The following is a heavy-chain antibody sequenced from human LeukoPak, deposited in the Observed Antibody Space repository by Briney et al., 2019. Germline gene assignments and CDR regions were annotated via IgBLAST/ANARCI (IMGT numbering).Heavy chain of an antibody. CDR1: GGSISSGGYY. CDR3: ARVKGRLAYYGSGSPSEGRGDFDY. J-gene: IGHJ4*02. CDR2: IYYSGST. D-gene: IGHD3-10*01. Sequence: SQTLSLTCTVSGGSISSGGYYWSWIRQPPGKGLEWIGYIYYSGSTNYNPSLKSRVTISVDTSKNQFSLKLSSVTAADTAVYYCARVKGRLAYYGSGSPSEGRGDFDYWGQGTLVTVSS. V-gene: IGHV4-61*08.